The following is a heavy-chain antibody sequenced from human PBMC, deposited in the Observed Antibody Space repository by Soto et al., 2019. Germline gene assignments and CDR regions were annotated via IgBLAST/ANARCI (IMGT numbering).Heavy chain of an antibody. CDR3: AKDRHPDGIWTFDF. CDR2: ILGSNTGT. CDR1: GVPFNTYT. Sequence: GGSQRHSCAASGVPFNTYTMNWVRQAPGKGLEWASGILGSNTGTYYADSVKGRFTISRDNSRDMLFLQMNSLTADDTAVYYCAKDRHPDGIWTFDFWGQGTLVTVSS. D-gene: IGHD3-9*01. J-gene: IGHJ4*02. V-gene: IGHV3-23*01.